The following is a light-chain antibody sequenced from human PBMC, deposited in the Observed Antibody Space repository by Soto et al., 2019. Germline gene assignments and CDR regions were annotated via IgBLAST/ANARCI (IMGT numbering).Light chain of an antibody. V-gene: IGLV2-8*01. Sequence: QSALTQPPSASGSPGQSVTISCTGISSDVADYNYVSWYQHHPGKAPKLLIFGVAKRPSGVPDRFSGSKSGNTASLTVSGLQAEDEADYYCYSYAGSNNWVFGGGTKLTVL. CDR1: SSDVADYNY. CDR3: YSYAGSNNWV. CDR2: GVA. J-gene: IGLJ3*02.